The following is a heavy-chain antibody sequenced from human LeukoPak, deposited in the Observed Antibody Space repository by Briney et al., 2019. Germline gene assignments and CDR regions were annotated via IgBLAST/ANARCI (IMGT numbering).Heavy chain of an antibody. D-gene: IGHD3-3*01. CDR2: ISSSSSYR. J-gene: IGHJ5*02. Sequence: GGSLRLSCAASGFTFSSYSMNWVRQAPGKGLEWVSSISSSSSYRYYADSVTGRFTISRDNAKNSLYLQLNRLRAEDTAAYYCARLDYDLWSGRFDPRGQGTLVTGSS. CDR3: ARLDYDLWSGRFDP. CDR1: GFTFSSYS. V-gene: IGHV3-21*04.